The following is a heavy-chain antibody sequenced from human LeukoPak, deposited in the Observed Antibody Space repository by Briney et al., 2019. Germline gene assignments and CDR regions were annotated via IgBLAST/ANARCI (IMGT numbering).Heavy chain of an antibody. CDR2: IYYSGST. V-gene: IGHV4-59*11. CDR1: GGSISSHY. Sequence: SETLSLTCTVSGGSISSHYWSWIRQPPGKGLEWIGYIYYSGSTNYNPSLKSRVTISVDTSKNQFSLELSSVTAADTAVYYRARIAAAGLDYWGQGTLVTVSS. CDR3: ARIAAAGLDY. D-gene: IGHD6-13*01. J-gene: IGHJ4*02.